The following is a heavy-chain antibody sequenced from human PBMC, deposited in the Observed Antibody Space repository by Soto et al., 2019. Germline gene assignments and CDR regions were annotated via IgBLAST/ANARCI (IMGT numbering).Heavy chain of an antibody. Sequence: GGSLRLSCAASGFTFSNYAMHWVRQPPGKGLEWVAVISYDESNSDFADYVKGRFTISRDSSKNTVSLEMTSLRAEDTAVYYCAKGGRQWLVTSDFNYWGQGALVTVSS. CDR3: AKGGRQWLVTSDFNY. V-gene: IGHV3-30*04. J-gene: IGHJ4*02. CDR2: ISYDESNS. CDR1: GFTFSNYA. D-gene: IGHD6-19*01.